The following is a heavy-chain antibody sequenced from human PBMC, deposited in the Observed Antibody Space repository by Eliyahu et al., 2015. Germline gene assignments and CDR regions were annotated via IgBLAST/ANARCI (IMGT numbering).Heavy chain of an antibody. Sequence: SGAEMKEPGASVRVSCKTSGYTFSAYYIHWARQAPGQGFEWMGWINPNTGGTKYSRKFQGRVSMTRDTSIDTAYMDLTRLTYDDTAVYYCAKALGYDYGHDWFDPWGQGTLVTVSS. CDR1: GYTFSAYY. CDR3: AKALGYDYGHDWFDP. D-gene: IGHD4-17*01. J-gene: IGHJ5*02. CDR2: INPNTGGT. V-gene: IGHV1-2*02.